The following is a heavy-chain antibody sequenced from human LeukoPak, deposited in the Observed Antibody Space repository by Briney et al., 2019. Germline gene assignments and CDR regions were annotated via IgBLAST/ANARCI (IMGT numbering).Heavy chain of an antibody. V-gene: IGHV3-11*01. Sequence: PGGSLRLSCAASGFTFSDYYMSWIRQAPGKGLEGVSYISSSGSTIYYADSVKGRFTISRDNAKNSLYLQMNSLRAEDTAVYYCAGTYWSGYYFFSLNYYGMDVWGQGTTVTVSS. CDR1: GFTFSDYY. J-gene: IGHJ6*02. CDR2: ISSSGSTI. D-gene: IGHD3-3*01. CDR3: AGTYWSGYYFFSLNYYGMDV.